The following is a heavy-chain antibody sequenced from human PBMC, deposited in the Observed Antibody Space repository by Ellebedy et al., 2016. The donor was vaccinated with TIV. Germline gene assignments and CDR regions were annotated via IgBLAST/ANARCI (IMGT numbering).Heavy chain of an antibody. CDR3: ARDRDGDPLDL. J-gene: IGHJ5*02. CDR2: IIPILGIT. V-gene: IGHV1-69*04. D-gene: IGHD4-17*01. Sequence: SVKVSCKASGSTFNWYGISWVRQAPGQGLEWMGRIIPILGITNYAQRFQGRVTSTADTSMSTVYMELNSLRSEDTAVYYCARDRDGDPLDLWGQGTLVTVSS. CDR1: GSTFNWYG.